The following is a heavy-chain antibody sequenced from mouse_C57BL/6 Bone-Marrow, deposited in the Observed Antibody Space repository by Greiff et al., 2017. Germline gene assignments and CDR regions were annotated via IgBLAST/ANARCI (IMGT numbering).Heavy chain of an antibody. CDR2: IWTGGGT. V-gene: IGHV2-9-1*01. Sequence: VQVVESGPGLVAPSQSLSITCTASGFSLTSYSISWVRQPPGKGLEWLGVIWTGGGTNYNSALKSRQSISKDNSKSQCFLKMNSLQTDDTARYYCARSGSYFDYWGQGTTLTVSS. CDR1: GFSLTSYS. CDR3: ARSGSYFDY. J-gene: IGHJ2*01.